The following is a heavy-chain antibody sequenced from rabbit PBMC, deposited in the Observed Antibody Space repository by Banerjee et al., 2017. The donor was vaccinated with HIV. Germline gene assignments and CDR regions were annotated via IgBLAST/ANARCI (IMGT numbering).Heavy chain of an antibody. Sequence: QQLEESGGDLVKPGASLTLTCKASGIDFSSYSYMCWVRQAPGKGLEWIACVDGSSGSTWYASWAKGRFTISKTSSTTVTLQMTSLTAADTATYFCARWTYAAYGYALNLWGQGTLVTV. CDR2: VDGSSGST. CDR1: GIDFSSYSY. CDR3: ARWTYAAYGYALNL. D-gene: IGHD6-1*01. V-gene: IGHV1S40*01. J-gene: IGHJ4*01.